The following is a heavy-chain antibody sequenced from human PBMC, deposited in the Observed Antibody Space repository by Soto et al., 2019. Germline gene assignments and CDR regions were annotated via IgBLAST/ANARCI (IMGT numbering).Heavy chain of an antibody. V-gene: IGHV4-4*02. D-gene: IGHD2-15*01. J-gene: IGHJ5*02. CDR1: GGSISSGEY. CDR3: ATRPPQIVVTLLPFPS. Sequence: SETLSLTCTVSGGSISSGEYYWTWVRQPPGKGLEWIGEVYHSGSTRYNPSLKSRVTISVDKPNNQFSLKLSSMTGADTAVYYCATRPPQIVVTLLPFPSWGQGTPVTVSS. CDR2: VYHSGST.